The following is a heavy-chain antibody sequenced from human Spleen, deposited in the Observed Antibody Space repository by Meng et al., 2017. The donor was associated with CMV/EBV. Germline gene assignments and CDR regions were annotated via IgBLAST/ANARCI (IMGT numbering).Heavy chain of an antibody. Sequence: VKVSCEASGYTFTNYDINWVRQATGQGLEWMGWMNPNSANTGYGQKFQGRVTMTRITSAGTAYMELSSLRSEDTAVYYCARGNGGNHDAFDVWGQGTMVTVSS. V-gene: IGHV1-8*01. J-gene: IGHJ3*01. CDR1: GYTFTNYD. CDR3: ARGNGGNHDAFDV. D-gene: IGHD4-23*01. CDR2: MNPNSANT.